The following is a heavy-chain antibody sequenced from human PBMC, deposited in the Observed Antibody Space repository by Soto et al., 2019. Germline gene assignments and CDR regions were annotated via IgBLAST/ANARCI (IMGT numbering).Heavy chain of an antibody. V-gene: IGHV3-30*18. CDR3: AKDLSSGRTNIGLDY. CDR2: ISYDGSNK. CDR1: GFTFSSYG. J-gene: IGHJ4*02. Sequence: GGSLRLSCAASGFTFSSYGMHWVRQAPGKGLEWVAVISYDGSNKYYADSVKGRFTISRDNSKNTLYLQMNSLRAEDTAVYYCAKDLSSGRTNIGLDYWGQGTLVTVSS. D-gene: IGHD3-10*01.